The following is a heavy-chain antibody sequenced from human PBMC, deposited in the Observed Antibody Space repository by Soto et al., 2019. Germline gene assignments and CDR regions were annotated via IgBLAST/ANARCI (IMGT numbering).Heavy chain of an antibody. CDR3: ASAPWEKQQLPPYFDY. CDR2: ISYDGSNK. Sequence: QVQLVESGGGVVQPGRSLRLCCAASRFTFSSYAMHWVRQAPGKGLEWVAVISYDGSNKYYADSVKGRFTISRDNSKNTLYLQMNSLGAEDTAVYYCASAPWEKQQLPPYFDYWGQGTLVTVSS. D-gene: IGHD6-13*01. V-gene: IGHV3-30-3*01. J-gene: IGHJ4*02. CDR1: RFTFSSYA.